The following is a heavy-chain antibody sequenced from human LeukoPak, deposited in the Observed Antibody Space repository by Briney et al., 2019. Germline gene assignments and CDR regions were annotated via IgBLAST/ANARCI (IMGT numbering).Heavy chain of an antibody. CDR2: IYYSGSA. CDR3: ARAWPREVVKSWFDP. V-gene: IGHV4-39*06. CDR1: GGSISSSSYY. J-gene: IGHJ5*02. D-gene: IGHD4-23*01. Sequence: SETLSLTCTVSGGSISSSSYYWGWIRQPPGKGLEWIGNIYYSGSAYYSPSLQSRVPISVDTSTNQFPLKLSSVTAADPAVYFCARAWPREVVKSWFDPGGQGTRVSVSS.